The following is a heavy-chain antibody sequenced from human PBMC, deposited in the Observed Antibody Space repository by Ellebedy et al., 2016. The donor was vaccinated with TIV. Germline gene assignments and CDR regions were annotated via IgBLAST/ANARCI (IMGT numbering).Heavy chain of an antibody. CDR1: GFTFSNAW. Sequence: GGSLRLSCAASGFTFSNAWMNWVRQAPGKGLEWVGRIESKTDGGAADYAAPVKGRFPISRDDSKNTLYLQMNSLKTEDTAVYFCTTVYRYNYDSVWGQGTLVTVSS. CDR2: IESKTDGGAA. CDR3: TTVYRYNYDSV. V-gene: IGHV3-15*04. J-gene: IGHJ4*02. D-gene: IGHD5-18*01.